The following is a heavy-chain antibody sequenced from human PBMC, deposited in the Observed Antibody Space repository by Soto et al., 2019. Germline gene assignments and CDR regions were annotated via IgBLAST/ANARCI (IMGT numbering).Heavy chain of an antibody. CDR1: GYTFTKYD. Sequence: QVQVVQSGAEVKKPGASVKVSCKASGYTFTKYDMHWVRQAPGQRLEGMGWINAGNGNTKHSQKFQGRVTITRDTSASTAYMELSSLRSEDTAMYYCARGGEPAAANDRNYFDYWGQGTLVTVSS. V-gene: IGHV1-3*01. CDR3: ARGGEPAAANDRNYFDY. CDR2: INAGNGNT. J-gene: IGHJ4*02. D-gene: IGHD2-2*01.